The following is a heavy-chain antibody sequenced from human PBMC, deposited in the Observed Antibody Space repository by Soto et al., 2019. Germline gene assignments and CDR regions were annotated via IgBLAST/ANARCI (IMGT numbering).Heavy chain of an antibody. Sequence: SETLSLTCAVYGGSFGDYYWSWVRQPPGKGLAWIGGINPSGSTNYNPSLKGRVTLSIDTSKNQFSLVLNSVTAADTAVYFCARGSTQRETGHFRGDVLAPSGQGTLATLSP. CDR2: INPSGST. D-gene: IGHD7-27*01. J-gene: IGHJ5*02. CDR1: GGSFGDYY. CDR3: ARGSTQRETGHFRGDVLAP. V-gene: IGHV4-34*01.